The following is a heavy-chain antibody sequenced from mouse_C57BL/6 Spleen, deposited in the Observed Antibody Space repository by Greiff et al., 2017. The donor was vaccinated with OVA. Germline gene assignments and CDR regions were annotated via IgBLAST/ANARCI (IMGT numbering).Heavy chain of an antibody. CDR1: GYTFTDYN. Sequence: EVQLQQSGPELVKPGASVKIPCKASGYTFTDYNMDWVKQSHGKSLEWIGDINPNNGVTIYNQKFKGKATLTVDKSSSTAYMELRSLTSEDTAVYYCARSYYYGSSTGFAYWGQGTLVTVSA. CDR2: INPNNGVT. J-gene: IGHJ3*01. V-gene: IGHV1-18*01. D-gene: IGHD1-1*01. CDR3: ARSYYYGSSTGFAY.